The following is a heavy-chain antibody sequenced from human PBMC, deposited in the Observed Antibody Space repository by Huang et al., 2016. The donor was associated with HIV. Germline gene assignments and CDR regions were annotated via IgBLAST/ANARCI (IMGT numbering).Heavy chain of an antibody. CDR3: ARAAGAFYYYYYYMDV. Sequence: QVQLVQSGAEVKKPGASVKGSCKASGYTFTSYAMHWVRQAPGQRLAGMGWINAGNGNTKYSQKFQGRVTITRDTSASTAYMELSSLRSEDTAVYYCARAAGAFYYYYYYMDVWGKGTTVTVSS. D-gene: IGHD6-13*01. V-gene: IGHV1-3*01. CDR2: INAGNGNT. CDR1: GYTFTSYA. J-gene: IGHJ6*03.